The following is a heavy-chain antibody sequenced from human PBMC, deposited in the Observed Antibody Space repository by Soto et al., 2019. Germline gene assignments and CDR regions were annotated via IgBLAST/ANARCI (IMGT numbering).Heavy chain of an antibody. CDR2: IIPIFGTA. Sequence: GASVKVSCKASGGTFSSYAISWVRQAPGQGLEWMGGIIPIFGTANYAQKFQGRVTITADESTSTAYMELCSLRSEDTAVYYCARGLYSSSWYKWFDPWGQGTLVTVSS. D-gene: IGHD6-13*01. CDR3: ARGLYSSSWYKWFDP. J-gene: IGHJ5*02. V-gene: IGHV1-69*13. CDR1: GGTFSSYA.